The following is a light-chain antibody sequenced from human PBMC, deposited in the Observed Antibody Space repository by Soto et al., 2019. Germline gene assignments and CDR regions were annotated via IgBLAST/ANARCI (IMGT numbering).Light chain of an antibody. V-gene: IGLV2-8*01. CDR1: SSDVGGYNF. Sequence: QSALTQPPSASGSPGQSVTISCTGASSDVGGYNFVSWYQQHPGKAPKLMIYDVTKRPSGVPDRFSGSKSGNTASLTVSGLQADDEADYYCSSYAGSSVHVAFGGGTKVTVL. CDR2: DVT. J-gene: IGLJ2*01. CDR3: SSYAGSSVHVA.